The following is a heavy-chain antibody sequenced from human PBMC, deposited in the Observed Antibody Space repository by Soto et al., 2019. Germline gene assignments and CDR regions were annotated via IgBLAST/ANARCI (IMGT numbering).Heavy chain of an antibody. CDR2: INPSGGST. V-gene: IGHV1-46*01. CDR1: GYTFTSYY. CDR3: ARSIAVAGQEGDAFDI. D-gene: IGHD6-19*01. Sequence: ASVKVSCKASGYTFTSYYMHWVRQAPVQGLEWMGIINPSGGSTSYAQKFQGRVTMTRDTSTSTVYMELSSLRSEDTAVYYCARSIAVAGQEGDAFDIWGQGTMVTVSS. J-gene: IGHJ3*02.